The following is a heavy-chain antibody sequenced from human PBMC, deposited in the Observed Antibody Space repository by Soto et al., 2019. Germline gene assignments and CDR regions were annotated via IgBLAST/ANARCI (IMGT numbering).Heavy chain of an antibody. J-gene: IGHJ4*02. CDR3: ARLMYDFWSGYYYFDY. Sequence: PSETLSLTCTVSGGSISSRSYSWGWIRQPPGKGLEWIGSIYYSGSTYYNPSLKSRVTISVDTSKNQFSLKLSSVTAADTAVYYCARLMYDFWSGYYYFDYWGQGTLVTVSS. V-gene: IGHV4-39*01. D-gene: IGHD3-3*01. CDR1: GGSISSRSYS. CDR2: IYYSGST.